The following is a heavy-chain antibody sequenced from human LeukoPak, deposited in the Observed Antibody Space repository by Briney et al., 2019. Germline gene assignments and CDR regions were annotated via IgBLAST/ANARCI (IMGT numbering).Heavy chain of an antibody. CDR1: GFTFNSYW. D-gene: IGHD1-26*01. J-gene: IGHJ4*02. CDR2: IKQDGSEK. V-gene: IGHV3-7*01. CDR3: AREGGVGATDY. Sequence: PGGSLRLSCAASGFTFNSYWMSWVRQAPGKGLEWVANIKQDGSEKYYVDSVKGRFTISRDNAKNSLYLQMNSLRAEDTAVYYCAREGGVGATDYWGQGTLVTVSS.